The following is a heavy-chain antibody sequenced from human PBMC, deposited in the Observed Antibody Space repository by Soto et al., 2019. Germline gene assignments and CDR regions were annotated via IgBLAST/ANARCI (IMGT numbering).Heavy chain of an antibody. CDR2: ISVSGDRT. CDR1: GFTFTTYA. Sequence: PGESLRLSCAASGFTFTTYAMCWVRQAPGKGLQWVSSISVSGDRTFYADSVKGRFTISRDNRRNTVHLQMNSLRAEDTAVYYCVKDGDSISSNKPLDYWGQGTLVTVSS. V-gene: IGHV3-23*01. D-gene: IGHD2-2*01. CDR3: VKDGDSISSNKPLDY. J-gene: IGHJ4*02.